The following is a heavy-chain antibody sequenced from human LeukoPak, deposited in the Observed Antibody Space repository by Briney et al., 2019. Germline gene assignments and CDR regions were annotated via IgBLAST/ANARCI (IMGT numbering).Heavy chain of an antibody. CDR2: IRYDGSNE. V-gene: IGHV3-30*02. CDR1: GFSFSGYG. CDR3: ARDYFSRAAVLGYFDL. J-gene: IGHJ2*01. D-gene: IGHD2-15*01. Sequence: GGSLRLSCAASGFSFSGYGMHWVRQAPGKGLEWVAFIRYDGSNEYYADSVKGRFTISRDKSKNTLSLQMNSLTAEDTAVYYCARDYFSRAAVLGYFDLWGRGTLVTVSS.